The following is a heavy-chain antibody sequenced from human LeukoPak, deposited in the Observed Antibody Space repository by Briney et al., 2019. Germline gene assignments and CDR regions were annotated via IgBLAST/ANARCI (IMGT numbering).Heavy chain of an antibody. CDR3: AREEVGDNM. Sequence: GGSLRLSCAAPGFTLSSNYMSWVRQAPGKGLEWGSVIYSVGSTYYADSAKGRVTISRDNSKNTLYLQMNSLRAEDTAVYYCAREEVGDNMWGQGIVVIVSS. D-gene: IGHD1-26*01. J-gene: IGHJ4*02. CDR1: GFTLSSNY. CDR2: IYSVGST. V-gene: IGHV3-53*01.